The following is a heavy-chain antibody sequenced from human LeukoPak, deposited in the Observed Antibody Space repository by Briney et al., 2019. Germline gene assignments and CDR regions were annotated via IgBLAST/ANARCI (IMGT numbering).Heavy chain of an antibody. J-gene: IGHJ4*02. D-gene: IGHD4-17*01. CDR2: IIPIFGTA. CDR3: ARGHGDHEVYFDY. Sequence: SVKVSCKASGGTFSSYAISWVRQAPGQGLEWMGRIIPIFGTANYAQKFQGRVTITTEESTSTAYMELSSLRSEDTAVYYCARGHGDHEVYFDYWGQGTLVTVSS. CDR1: GGTFSSYA. V-gene: IGHV1-69*05.